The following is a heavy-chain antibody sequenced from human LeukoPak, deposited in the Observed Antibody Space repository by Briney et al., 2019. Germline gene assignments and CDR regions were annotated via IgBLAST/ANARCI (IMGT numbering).Heavy chain of an antibody. CDR2: IYYSGST. CDR1: GGSISSYY. Sequence: SETLSLTCTVSGGSISSYYWSWIRQPPGKGLEWIGYIYYSGSTNYNPSLKSRVTIPVDTSKNQFSLKLSSVTAADTAVYYCARGGYDYVWGSYRYTLFDYWGQGTLVTVSS. D-gene: IGHD3-16*02. J-gene: IGHJ4*02. V-gene: IGHV4-59*01. CDR3: ARGGYDYVWGSYRYTLFDY.